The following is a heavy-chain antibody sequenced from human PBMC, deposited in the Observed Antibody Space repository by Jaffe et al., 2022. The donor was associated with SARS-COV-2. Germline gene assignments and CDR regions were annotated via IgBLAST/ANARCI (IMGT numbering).Heavy chain of an antibody. CDR3: ARAPLGAFWYLDS. CDR2: ISSTSSYI. V-gene: IGHV3-21*01. D-gene: IGHD3-16*01. J-gene: IGHJ4*02. Sequence: EVQLVESGGGLVKPGGSLRLSCAASGFTFSSYSMKWVRQAPGKGLEWVSSISSTSSYIYHADSVRGRFTISRDNAKNSLFLQMNSLRAEDTAVYYCARAPLGAFWYLDSWGQGTLVTVSS. CDR1: GFTFSSYS.